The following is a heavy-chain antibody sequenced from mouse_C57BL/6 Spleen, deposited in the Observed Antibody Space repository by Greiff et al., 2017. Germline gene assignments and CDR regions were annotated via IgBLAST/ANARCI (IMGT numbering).Heavy chain of an antibody. CDR3: ARYSNYWYFDV. V-gene: IGHV1-59*01. J-gene: IGHJ1*03. CDR2: IDPSDSYT. Sequence: QVQLQQPGAELVRPGTSVKLSCKASSYTFTSYWMHWVKQRPGQGLEWIGVIDPSDSYTNYNQKFKGKATLTVDTSSSSAYMQLSSLTSEDSAVYYCARYSNYWYFDVWGTGTTVTVSS. CDR1: SYTFTSYW. D-gene: IGHD2-5*01.